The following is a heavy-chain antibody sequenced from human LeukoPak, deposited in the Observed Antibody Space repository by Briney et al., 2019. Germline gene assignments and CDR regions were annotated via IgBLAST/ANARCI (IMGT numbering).Heavy chain of an antibody. D-gene: IGHD2-8*02. V-gene: IGHV1-18*01. Sequence: ATVKVSCKTSGYSFASYGISWVRQAPGQGLEWMGWISAYNGDTRYAQHLQGRVSLTTDLSTGTAFMELRSLTSDDTALYYCARDTALIRTPGGPDSWGQGTLVTVSS. J-gene: IGHJ5*02. CDR3: ARDTALIRTPGGPDS. CDR1: GYSFASYG. CDR2: ISAYNGDT.